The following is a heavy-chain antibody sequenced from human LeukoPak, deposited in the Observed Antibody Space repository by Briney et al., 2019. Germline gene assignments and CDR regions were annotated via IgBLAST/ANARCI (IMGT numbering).Heavy chain of an antibody. CDR1: GFTFSSYE. CDR2: ISSSGSTI. J-gene: IGHJ6*04. CDR3: AELGITMIGGV. D-gene: IGHD3-10*02. Sequence: GGTLRLSCAASGFTFSSYEMNWVRQAPGKGLEWVSYISSSGSTIYYTDSVKGRFTISRDNAKNSLYLQMNSLRAEDTAVYYCAELGITMIGGVWGKGTTVTISS. V-gene: IGHV3-48*03.